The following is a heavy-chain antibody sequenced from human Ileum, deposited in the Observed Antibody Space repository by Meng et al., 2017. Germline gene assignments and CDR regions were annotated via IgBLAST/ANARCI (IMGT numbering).Heavy chain of an antibody. Sequence: QVHLVQSWAEVKKPGASVKVSCKASGYTFTGYHMHWVRQAPGQGLEWMGRINPNSGGTIYAQKFQGRVTMTRDTSISTGYMELSRLRSDDTAVYYCAIITAGGAWGQGTLVTVSS. CDR2: INPNSGGT. J-gene: IGHJ5*02. CDR1: GYTFTGYH. D-gene: IGHD1-20*01. CDR3: AIITAGGA. V-gene: IGHV1-2*06.